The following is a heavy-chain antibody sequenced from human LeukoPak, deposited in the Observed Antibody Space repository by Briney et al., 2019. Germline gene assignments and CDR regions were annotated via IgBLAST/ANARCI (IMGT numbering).Heavy chain of an antibody. J-gene: IGHJ4*02. CDR1: GFTFSSYT. V-gene: IGHV3-23*01. CDR3: AKDSPS. Sequence: SGGPLRLSCTASGFTFSSYTMSWVRQAPGKGLKWVSTITTGGPNTYYADSVKGRFTVSRDDSKNTLYLQMNSLRAEDTAVYYCAKDSPSWGQGTLVTVSS. CDR2: ITTGGPNT.